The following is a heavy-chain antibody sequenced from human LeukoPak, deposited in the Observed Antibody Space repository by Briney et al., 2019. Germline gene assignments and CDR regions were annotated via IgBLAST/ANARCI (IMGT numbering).Heavy chain of an antibody. CDR1: GFTFSSYA. Sequence: PGGSLRLSCAASGFTFSSYAMNWVRQAPGKGLEWVSAISGGGGTTYYADSVKGRFTISRDNSKNTLYLQMNSLRAEDTAVYYCAKSYGDTTFFDYWGQGTLVTVSS. D-gene: IGHD1-26*01. CDR3: AKSYGDTTFFDY. J-gene: IGHJ4*02. V-gene: IGHV3-23*01. CDR2: ISGGGGTT.